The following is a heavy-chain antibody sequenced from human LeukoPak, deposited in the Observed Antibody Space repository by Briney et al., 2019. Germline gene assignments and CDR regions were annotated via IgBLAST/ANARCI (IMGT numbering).Heavy chain of an antibody. CDR2: ITGDSNTI. Sequence: GGSLRLSCAASGFAFSPYAMNWVRQAPGKGLEWVSFITGDSNTIYYADSMKGRFTVSKDNAENSLYLQMNSLSAEDTAVYYCARDRMGGSFDYWGQGTLVTVSS. D-gene: IGHD2-15*01. CDR1: GFAFSPYA. V-gene: IGHV3-48*01. CDR3: ARDRMGGSFDY. J-gene: IGHJ4*02.